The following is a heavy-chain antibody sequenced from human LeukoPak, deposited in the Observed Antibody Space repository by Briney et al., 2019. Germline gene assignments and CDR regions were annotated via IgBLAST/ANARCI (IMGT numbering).Heavy chain of an antibody. J-gene: IGHJ5*02. CDR1: GFTFSSYW. D-gene: IGHD3-22*01. CDR3: ARKLYYYDTSAAGWFDP. CDR2: IKQDGSET. Sequence: GGSLRLSCAASGFTFSSYWMSWVRQAPGKGLEWVANIKQDGSETYYVDSVKGRFTISRDNAKNSLYLQMNSLRAEDTAVYYCARKLYYYDTSAAGWFDPWGQGTLVTVSS. V-gene: IGHV3-7*01.